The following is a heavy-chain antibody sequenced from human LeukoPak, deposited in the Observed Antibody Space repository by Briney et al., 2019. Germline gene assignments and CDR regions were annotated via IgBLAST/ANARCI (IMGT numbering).Heavy chain of an antibody. D-gene: IGHD2-21*02. CDR1: GFTFSSYW. CDR3: AKDLSGGDCPDY. V-gene: IGHV3-7*01. Sequence: GGSLRLSCAASGFTFSSYWMSWVRQAPGKGLEWVANIKKDGSEKYYVDSVKGRFTISRDNSKNTLYLQMNSLRAEDTAVYYCAKDLSGGDCPDYWGQGTLVTVSS. CDR2: IKKDGSEK. J-gene: IGHJ4*02.